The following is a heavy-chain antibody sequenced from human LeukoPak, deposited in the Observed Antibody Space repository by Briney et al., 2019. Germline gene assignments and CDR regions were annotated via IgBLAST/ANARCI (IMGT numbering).Heavy chain of an antibody. CDR3: AEMGDYGGYYFDY. Sequence: PGGSLRLSCAASGFTFSSYGMSWVRQAPGKGLEWVSAISGSGGSTYYADSVKGRFTISRDNSKNTLYLQMNSLRAEDTAVYYCAEMGDYGGYYFDYWGQGTLVTVSS. J-gene: IGHJ4*02. D-gene: IGHD4-23*01. CDR2: ISGSGGST. CDR1: GFTFSSYG. V-gene: IGHV3-23*01.